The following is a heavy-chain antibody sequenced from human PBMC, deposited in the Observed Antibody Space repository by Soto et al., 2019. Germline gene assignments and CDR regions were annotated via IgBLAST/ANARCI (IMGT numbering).Heavy chain of an antibody. J-gene: IGHJ4*02. Sequence: GASVKVSCKASGYTFTSYDINWVRQATGQGLEWMGWMNPNSGNTGYAQKFQGRVTMTRNTSISTAYMELSSLRSEDTAVYYCARGRASIRYYYDSSGSINYWGQGTLVTVSS. D-gene: IGHD3-22*01. CDR2: MNPNSGNT. CDR3: ARGRASIRYYYDSSGSINY. CDR1: GYTFTSYD. V-gene: IGHV1-8*01.